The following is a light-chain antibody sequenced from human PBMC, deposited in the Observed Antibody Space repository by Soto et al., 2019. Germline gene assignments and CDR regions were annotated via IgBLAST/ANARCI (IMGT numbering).Light chain of an antibody. CDR3: QQYAKWPLT. Sequence: EIVMTQSPATLSVSQGERATLSCRASESGYSNLAWYQQQPGQAPTLLIFAASTRATGIPARFSGSGSGTEFTLTISSLQSEDFAVYYCQQYAKWPLTFGGGTKVEIK. J-gene: IGKJ4*01. CDR1: ESGYSN. CDR2: AAS. V-gene: IGKV3-15*01.